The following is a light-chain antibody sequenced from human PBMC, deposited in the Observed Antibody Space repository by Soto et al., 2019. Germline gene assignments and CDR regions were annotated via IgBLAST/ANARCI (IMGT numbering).Light chain of an antibody. J-gene: IGKJ3*01. CDR1: QSLVYSDGHTY. V-gene: IGKV2-30*01. Sequence: DVVMTQSPLSLPVPLGQPASISCRSIQSLVYSDGHTYLLWFQQRPDQSPRRLIYKVSKRDSGVPDRFSGSRAGTDFSLKISRVEAEDVGVYYCRQGTCWPRFTFGRGTIVDIK. CDR2: KVS. CDR3: RQGTCWPRFT.